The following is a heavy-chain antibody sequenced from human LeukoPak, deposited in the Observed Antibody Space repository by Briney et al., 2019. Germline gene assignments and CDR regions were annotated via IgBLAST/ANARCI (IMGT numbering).Heavy chain of an antibody. Sequence: ASVTVSFKASGYTFTGYYMHWVRQAPGQGLEWMGWINPNNGGTNYAQKFQGRVTMTRDTSISTAYMELNRLRSDDTAVYYCARDPYSNYFDYWGQGTLVTVSS. CDR2: INPNNGGT. V-gene: IGHV1-2*02. J-gene: IGHJ4*02. D-gene: IGHD5-18*01. CDR3: ARDPYSNYFDY. CDR1: GYTFTGYY.